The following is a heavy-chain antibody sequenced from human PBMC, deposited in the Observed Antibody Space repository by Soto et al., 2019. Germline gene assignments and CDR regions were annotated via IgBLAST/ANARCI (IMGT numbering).Heavy chain of an antibody. J-gene: IGHJ3*02. Sequence: GGSLRLSCAASGFTFSGHWMSWARQAPGKGLEWVANIKQVGSENYFVDSVKGRFTISRDNAKNSLYLQMNSLKTDDTAVYYCARRGRRSGNYADAFDIWGQGTMVTVSS. V-gene: IGHV3-7*03. CDR2: IKQVGSEN. CDR3: ARRGRRSGNYADAFDI. CDR1: GFTFSGHW. D-gene: IGHD1-26*01.